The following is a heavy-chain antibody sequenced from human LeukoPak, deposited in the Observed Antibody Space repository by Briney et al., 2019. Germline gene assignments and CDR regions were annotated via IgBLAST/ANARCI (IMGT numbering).Heavy chain of an antibody. CDR3: AKSGLNRFDY. CDR1: GGSISSSSYY. J-gene: IGHJ4*02. CDR2: IYYSGST. V-gene: IGHV4-39*07. D-gene: IGHD2-15*01. Sequence: SETLSLTCTVSGGSISSSSYYWGWIRQPPGTGLEWIGSIYYSGSTYYNPSLKSRVTISVDTSKNQFSLKLSSVTAADTAVYYCAKSGLNRFDYWGQGTLVTVSS.